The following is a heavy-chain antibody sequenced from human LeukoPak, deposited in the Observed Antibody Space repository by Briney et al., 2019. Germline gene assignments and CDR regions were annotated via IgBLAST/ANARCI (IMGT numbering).Heavy chain of an antibody. V-gene: IGHV3-23*01. CDR1: GFTFSSYA. CDR2: ISGSGGST. J-gene: IGHJ4*02. D-gene: IGHD2/OR15-2a*01. CDR3: AISGGSMPY. Sequence: GGSLRLSCAASGFTFSSYAMSWVRQAPGKGLEWVSTISGSGGSTYYADSVKGRFTISRDNSKNTLYLQMNSLRAEDTVVYYCAISGGSMPYWGQGTLVTVSS.